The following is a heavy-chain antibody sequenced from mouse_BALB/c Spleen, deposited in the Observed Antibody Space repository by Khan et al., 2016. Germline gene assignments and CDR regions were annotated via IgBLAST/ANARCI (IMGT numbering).Heavy chain of an antibody. CDR2: ISSGGST. CDR3: ARGYYGSEGFAY. D-gene: IGHD1-1*01. J-gene: IGHJ3*01. V-gene: IGHV5-6-5*01. Sequence: VQLKESGGGLVKPGGSLKLSCAASGFTFSSYAMSWVRQTPEKRLEWVASISSGGSTYYPDSVKGRFTISRDNARNILYLQMSSLRSEDTAMYYCARGYYGSEGFAYWGQGTLVTVSA. CDR1: GFTFSSYA.